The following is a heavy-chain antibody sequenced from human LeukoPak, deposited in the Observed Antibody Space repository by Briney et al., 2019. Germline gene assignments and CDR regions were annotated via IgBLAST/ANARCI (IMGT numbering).Heavy chain of an antibody. D-gene: IGHD3-22*01. CDR2: INSDGITT. J-gene: IGHJ5*02. Sequence: GSLRLSCAAPGFTFSSYWMHWVRQAPGKGLVWVSRINSDGITTTYADSVKGRFTISRDNAKNTLYLQMNSLRAEDTAVYYCARDLGEYYDTSDNWFDPWGQGTLVTVSS. V-gene: IGHV3-74*01. CDR1: GFTFSSYW. CDR3: ARDLGEYYDTSDNWFDP.